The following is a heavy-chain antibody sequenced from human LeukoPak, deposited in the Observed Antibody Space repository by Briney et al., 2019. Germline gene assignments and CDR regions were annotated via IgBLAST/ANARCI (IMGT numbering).Heavy chain of an antibody. D-gene: IGHD3-22*01. CDR1: GGSITSYY. V-gene: IGHV4-59*08. CDR3: ARRGQITTGYN. Sequence: SETLSLTCNVSGGSITSYYWSWIRQPPGKGLEWIGYIYYSGSTSYNPSLKSRVTTSLDTSKNQFSLKLSSVTAADTAVYYCARRGQITTGYNWGQGTLVTVSS. J-gene: IGHJ4*02. CDR2: IYYSGST.